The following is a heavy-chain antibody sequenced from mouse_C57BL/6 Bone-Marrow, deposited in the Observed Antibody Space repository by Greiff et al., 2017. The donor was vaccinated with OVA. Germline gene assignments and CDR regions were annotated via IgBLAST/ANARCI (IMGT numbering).Heavy chain of an antibody. Sequence: QVQLQQPGAELVKPGASVKMSCKASGYTFTSYWITWVKQRPGQGLEWIGDIYPGSGSTNYNEKFKSKATLTVDTSSSTAYMQLSSLTSEDSAVYYCARRGSTMVTNYFDYWGQGTTLTVSS. J-gene: IGHJ2*01. CDR1: GYTFTSYW. D-gene: IGHD2-2*01. CDR2: IYPGSGST. CDR3: ARRGSTMVTNYFDY. V-gene: IGHV1-55*01.